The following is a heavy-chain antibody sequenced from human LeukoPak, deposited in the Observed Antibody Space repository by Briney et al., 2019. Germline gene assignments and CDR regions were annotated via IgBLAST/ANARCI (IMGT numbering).Heavy chain of an antibody. Sequence: GESLKISCKGSGYSFTNYWIGWVRQMPGKGLEWMGIIYPGDSDTRYSPSFQGQVTMSADKSISTAYLQWSSLKASDTATYYCARSPRYCSSTSCYYFDYWGQGTLVTVSS. D-gene: IGHD2-2*01. J-gene: IGHJ4*02. CDR1: GYSFTNYW. V-gene: IGHV5-51*01. CDR3: ARSPRYCSSTSCYYFDY. CDR2: IYPGDSDT.